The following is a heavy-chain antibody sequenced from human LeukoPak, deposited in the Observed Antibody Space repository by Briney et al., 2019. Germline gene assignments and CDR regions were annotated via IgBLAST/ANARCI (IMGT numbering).Heavy chain of an antibody. Sequence: GRSLRLSCAASGFTFSSYAMHWVRQAPGKGLEWVAVISYDGSNKYYADSVKGRFTISRDNSKNTLYLQMNSLRAEDTAVYYCARVGIVVVTSYYFDYWGQGTLVTVSS. V-gene: IGHV3-30*01. CDR1: GFTFSSYA. CDR2: ISYDGSNK. D-gene: IGHD3-22*01. J-gene: IGHJ4*02. CDR3: ARVGIVVVTSYYFDY.